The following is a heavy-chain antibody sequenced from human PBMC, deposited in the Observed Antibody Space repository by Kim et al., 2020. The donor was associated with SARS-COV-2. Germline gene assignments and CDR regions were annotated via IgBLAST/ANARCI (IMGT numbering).Heavy chain of an antibody. CDR1: GGSISSYY. Sequence: SETLSLTCTVSGGSISSYYWSWIRQPPGKGLEWIGYIYYSGSTNYNPSLKSRVTISVDTSKNQFSLKLSSVTAADTAVYYCARLRWQSRPYFDYWGQGTL. D-gene: IGHD4-17*01. V-gene: IGHV4-59*01. CDR3: ARLRWQSRPYFDY. J-gene: IGHJ4*02. CDR2: IYYSGST.